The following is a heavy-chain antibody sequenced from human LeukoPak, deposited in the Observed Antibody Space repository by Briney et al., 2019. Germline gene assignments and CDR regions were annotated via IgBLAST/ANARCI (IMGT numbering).Heavy chain of an antibody. J-gene: IGHJ4*02. CDR1: GGSFSGYY. CDR3: ARAPTYYDYVWGCKSYYFDY. V-gene: IGHV4-34*01. Sequence: SENLSLTCAVYGGSFSGYYWSWIRQPPGKGLEWIGEINHSGSTNYNPSLKSRVTISVDTSKNQFSLKLSSVTAADTAVYYCARAPTYYDYVWGCKSYYFDYWGQGTLVTVSS. D-gene: IGHD3-16*01. CDR2: INHSGST.